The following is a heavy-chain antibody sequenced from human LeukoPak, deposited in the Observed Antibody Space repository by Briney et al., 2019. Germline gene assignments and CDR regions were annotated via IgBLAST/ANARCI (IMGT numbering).Heavy chain of an antibody. CDR3: ARGLPRIWFGELLTDY. D-gene: IGHD3-10*01. CDR1: GYTFTSYD. V-gene: IGHV1-8*01. J-gene: IGHJ4*02. Sequence: GASVKVSCKASGYTFTSYDINWVRQATGQGLEWMGWMNPNSGNTGYAQKFQGRVTMTRNTSISTAYMKLSSLRSEDTAVYYCARGLPRIWFGELLTDYWGQGTLVTVSS. CDR2: MNPNSGNT.